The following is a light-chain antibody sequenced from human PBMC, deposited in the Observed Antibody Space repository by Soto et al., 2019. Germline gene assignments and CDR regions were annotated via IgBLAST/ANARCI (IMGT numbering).Light chain of an antibody. CDR3: SSYTSSSTLLYV. J-gene: IGLJ1*01. CDR2: DVS. V-gene: IGLV2-14*01. Sequence: QSALAQPASVSGYPGQSITISCTGASSDVGAYNYVAWCQQHPGKGPKLLIYDVSNRPSGVSNRFSGSKSGNTASLTISGLQAEDEADYYCSSYTSSSTLLYVFGTGTKVTV. CDR1: SSDVGAYNY.